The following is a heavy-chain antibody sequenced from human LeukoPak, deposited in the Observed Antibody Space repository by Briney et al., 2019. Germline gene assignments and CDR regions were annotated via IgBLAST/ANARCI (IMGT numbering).Heavy chain of an antibody. CDR3: ARARVWFGDAFDI. V-gene: IGHV3-7*01. D-gene: IGHD3-10*01. J-gene: IGHJ3*02. CDR2: INQDGSDK. CDR1: GFTFSTYT. Sequence: GGSLRPSCAASGFTFSTYTMNWVRQAPGKGLEWVANINQDGSDKYCVDSVKGRFTISRDNAKNSLCLQMNSLRAEDTAVYYCARARVWFGDAFDIWGQGTMVTVSS.